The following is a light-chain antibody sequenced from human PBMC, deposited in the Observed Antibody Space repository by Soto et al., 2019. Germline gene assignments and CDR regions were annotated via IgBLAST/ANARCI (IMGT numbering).Light chain of an antibody. CDR2: KAY. Sequence: DIQMTQSPSTLSASVGDRVTITCRASQSLNNWLAWYQQKPGKAPKLLVYKAYSLESGVPSRFSGSGSGTEFTLTISSLQPDDFATYYCQQYNSYSWTFGQGTKVDIK. J-gene: IGKJ1*01. V-gene: IGKV1-5*03. CDR3: QQYNSYSWT. CDR1: QSLNNW.